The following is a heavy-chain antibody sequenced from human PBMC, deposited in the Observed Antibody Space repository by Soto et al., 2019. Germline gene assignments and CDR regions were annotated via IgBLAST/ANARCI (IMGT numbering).Heavy chain of an antibody. D-gene: IGHD5-12*01. V-gene: IGHV4-30-4*01. CDR1: GASISSGDYF. J-gene: IGHJ4*02. CDR3: AREKGYISGPKNFDY. Sequence: SSETLSLTCTVSGASISSGDYFWSWIRQSPGKGLQWIGYIYDSGSSYYNPSLKSRVTVSVDTSKNQFSLKLSSVTAADTAVYYCAREKGYISGPKNFDYWGQGTLVTV. CDR2: IYDSGSS.